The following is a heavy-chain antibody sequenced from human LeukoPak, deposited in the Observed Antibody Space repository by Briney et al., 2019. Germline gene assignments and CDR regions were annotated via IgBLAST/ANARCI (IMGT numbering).Heavy chain of an antibody. J-gene: IGHJ5*02. D-gene: IGHD3-3*01. CDR1: GGSFSGYY. Sequence: PSETLSLTCAVYGGSFSGYYWSWIRQPPGKGLEWIGEINHSGSTNYSPSLKSRVTISVDTSKNQFSLKLSSVTAADTAVYYCARESVEVYDFWSGYHNWFDPWGQGTLVTVSS. CDR2: INHSGST. CDR3: ARESVEVYDFWSGYHNWFDP. V-gene: IGHV4-34*01.